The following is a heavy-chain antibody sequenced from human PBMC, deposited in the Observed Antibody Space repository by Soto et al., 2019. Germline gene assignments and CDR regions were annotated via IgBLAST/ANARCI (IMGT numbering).Heavy chain of an antibody. CDR3: ARGIGYCSSINLYSSRPLRFDS. D-gene: IGHD2-2*01. V-gene: IGHV4-34*01. J-gene: IGHJ4*02. Sequence: XETLSLTCAFYGGSFSGYYWTWIRQSPEKGLEWIGEVNHSGTTYYNPSLKTRVTISVHTPKNQFSLKMSSVTAADTAVYYCARGIGYCSSINLYSSRPLRFDSWGQGTLVTVSS. CDR2: VNHSGTT. CDR1: GGSFSGYY.